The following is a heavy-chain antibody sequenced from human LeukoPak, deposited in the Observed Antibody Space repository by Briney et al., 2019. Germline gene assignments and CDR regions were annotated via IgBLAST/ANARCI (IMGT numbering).Heavy chain of an antibody. CDR2: ISSISSTI. D-gene: IGHD1-26*01. V-gene: IGHV3-48*03. J-gene: IGHJ4*02. Sequence: GRSLRLSCAASGFTFSSYEMNWVRQAPGKGLEWVSYISSISSTIYYADSVKGRFTISRDNAKISLYLQMNSLRAEDTAVYYCARLNCWSYYHPFDCWGQGTLVTVSS. CDR3: ARLNCWSYYHPFDC. CDR1: GFTFSSYE.